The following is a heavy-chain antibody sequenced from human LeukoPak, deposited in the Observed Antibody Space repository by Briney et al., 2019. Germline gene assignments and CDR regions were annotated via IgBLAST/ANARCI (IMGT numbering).Heavy chain of an antibody. CDR2: INTSTGNT. CDR3: ARNRYGDYELDY. D-gene: IGHD4-17*01. CDR1: GYTFTSYA. J-gene: IGHJ4*02. Sequence: ASVKVSCKASGYTFTSYAMHWVRQAPGQRLEWMGWINTSTGNTKYSQKFQGRVTITRDTSASTAYMELSSLRSEDSAVYYCARNRYGDYELDYWGQGTLVTVSS. V-gene: IGHV1-3*04.